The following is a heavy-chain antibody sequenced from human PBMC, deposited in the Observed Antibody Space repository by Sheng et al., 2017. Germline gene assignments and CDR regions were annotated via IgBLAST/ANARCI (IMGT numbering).Heavy chain of an antibody. CDR1: GGSISSSSYY. Sequence: QLQLQESGPGLVKPSETLSLTCTVSGGSISSSSYYWGWIRQPPGKGLEWIGSIYYSGSTYYNPSLKSRVTISVDTSKNQFSLKLSSVTAADTAVYYCARSHYDILTGYSPPDYWARERWSPSPQ. CDR2: IYYSGST. V-gene: IGHV4-39*07. J-gene: IGHJ4*02. D-gene: IGHD3-9*01. CDR3: ARSHYDILTGYSPPDY.